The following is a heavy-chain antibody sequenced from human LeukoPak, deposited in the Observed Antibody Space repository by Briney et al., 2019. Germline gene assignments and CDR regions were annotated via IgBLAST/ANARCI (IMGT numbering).Heavy chain of an antibody. Sequence: PGGSLRLSCAGSGFTFSSFEMNWVRQAPGKGLEWVSNINSVGSAIYYADSVKGRFTISRDNAKNSLYLQMNSLRAEDTAVYYCARVDIVATSLRGYYFDYWGQGTLVTVSS. D-gene: IGHD5-12*01. V-gene: IGHV3-48*03. J-gene: IGHJ4*02. CDR2: INSVGSAI. CDR3: ARVDIVATSLRGYYFDY. CDR1: GFTFSSFE.